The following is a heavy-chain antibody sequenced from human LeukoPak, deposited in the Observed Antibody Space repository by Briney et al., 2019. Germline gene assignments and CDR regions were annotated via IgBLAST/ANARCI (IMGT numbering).Heavy chain of an antibody. V-gene: IGHV1-69*02. Sequence: SXXVSCKASGGTFISYTISWVRQAPGQGLEWMGRIIPILGIANYAQKFQGRVRITADKSTSTAYMELRSQRYEDKAMYYCAIYLYCSSTSCYSGRAMYYDRVGPTDWGQGTLVTVSS. J-gene: IGHJ4*02. CDR1: GGTFISYT. CDR3: AIYLYCSSTSCYSGRAMYYDRVGPTD. CDR2: IIPILGIA. D-gene: IGHD2-2*02.